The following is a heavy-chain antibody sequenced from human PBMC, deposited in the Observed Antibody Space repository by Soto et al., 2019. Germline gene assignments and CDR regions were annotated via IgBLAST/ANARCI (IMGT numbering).Heavy chain of an antibody. CDR3: AKTGNDYGDYNDY. V-gene: IGHV4-59*12. J-gene: IGHJ4*02. Sequence: PSETLSLTCTVSGGSLSSYYWSWIRQPPGKRLEWIGYIYYSGNTYYNPSLKSRVTISVHTSKNQFSLKLSSVTAADTAVYYCAKTGNDYGDYNDYWGQGTLVTVSS. CDR2: IYYSGNT. CDR1: GGSLSSYY. D-gene: IGHD4-17*01.